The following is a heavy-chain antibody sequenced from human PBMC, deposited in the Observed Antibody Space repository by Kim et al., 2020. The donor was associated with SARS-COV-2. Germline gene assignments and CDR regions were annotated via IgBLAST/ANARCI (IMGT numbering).Heavy chain of an antibody. CDR3: ASHPDRDMLTGDY. CDR1: GFTFSSYT. V-gene: IGHV3-30*04. CDR2: ISYDGSNK. Sequence: GGSLRLSCAASGFTFSSYTMHWVRQAPGKGLEWVAVISYDGSNKYYADSVKGRFSISRDNSKNTLYLQINSLRAEDTAVYYCASHPDRDMLTGDYWGQGTLVTVSS. D-gene: IGHD5-18*01. J-gene: IGHJ4*02.